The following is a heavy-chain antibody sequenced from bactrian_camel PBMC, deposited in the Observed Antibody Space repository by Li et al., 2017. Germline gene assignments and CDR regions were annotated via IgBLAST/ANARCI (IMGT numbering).Heavy chain of an antibody. CDR1: GHTHSTYC. CDR2: IASSGST. CDR3: AARFVPAEFKY. V-gene: IGHV3S53*01. J-gene: IGHJ4*01. Sequence: HVQLVESGGGSVQAGGSLRLSCAAPGHTHSTYCMAWFRQPPGKEREGIAAIASSGSTTYTDSVKGRFTISKDNANNTLYLQMNRLQPEDTAMYYCAARFVPAEFKYWGQGTQVTVS.